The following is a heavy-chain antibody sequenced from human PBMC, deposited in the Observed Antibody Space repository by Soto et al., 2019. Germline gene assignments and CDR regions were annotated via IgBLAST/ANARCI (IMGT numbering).Heavy chain of an antibody. V-gene: IGHV3-33*01. CDR1: GFTFSSSG. CDR3: ARDSGYYGMDV. D-gene: IGHD3-10*01. Sequence: GGSLRLSCAASGFTFSSSGMHWVRQAPGKGLEWVAVIWYDGSNKYYADSVKGRFTISRDNSKNTLYLQMNSLRAEDTAVYYCARDSGYYGMDVWGQGTTVTVSS. J-gene: IGHJ6*02. CDR2: IWYDGSNK.